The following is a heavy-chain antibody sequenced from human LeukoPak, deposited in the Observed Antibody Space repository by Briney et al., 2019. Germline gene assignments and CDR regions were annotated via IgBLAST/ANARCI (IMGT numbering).Heavy chain of an antibody. CDR3: ARTQSGYSYGYSYYFDY. V-gene: IGHV3-53*01. CDR1: GFTVSSNY. J-gene: IGHJ4*02. Sequence: GGSLRLSCAASGFTVSSNYMSWVRQAPGKGLEWVSVIYSGGSTYYADSVKGRFTISRDNYKNTLYLQMNSLRAEDTAVYYCARTQSGYSYGYSYYFDYWGQGTLVTVSS. CDR2: IYSGGST. D-gene: IGHD5-18*01.